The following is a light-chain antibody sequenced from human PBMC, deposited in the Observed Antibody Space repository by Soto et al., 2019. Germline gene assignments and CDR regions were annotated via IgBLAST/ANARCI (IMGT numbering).Light chain of an antibody. CDR2: DAS. V-gene: IGKV1-13*02. CDR3: QQLNSYSLIT. CDR1: QGISSA. J-gene: IGKJ3*01. Sequence: AIQLTQSPSSLSASVGDRVTITCRASQGISSALAWYQQKPGKAPKLLIYDASSLESGVPSRFSGSGSGTDFTLTISSLQPEDFATYYCQQLNSYSLITFGPGTKVDI.